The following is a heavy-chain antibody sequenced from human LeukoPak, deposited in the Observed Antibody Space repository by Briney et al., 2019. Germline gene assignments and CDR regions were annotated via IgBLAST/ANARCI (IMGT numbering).Heavy chain of an antibody. D-gene: IGHD1-26*01. V-gene: IGHV4-39*01. Sequence: SETLSLTCTVSGGSIRTPTYYWGWIRQPPGKGLEWIASSYYSRTTYYNTSLRSRLTTFVDTSNNQFYMNLSSVTAADTGVYYCARHHSGSSYFDLWGQGILVTVSS. J-gene: IGHJ4*02. CDR1: GGSIRTPTYY. CDR2: SYYSRTT. CDR3: ARHHSGSSYFDL.